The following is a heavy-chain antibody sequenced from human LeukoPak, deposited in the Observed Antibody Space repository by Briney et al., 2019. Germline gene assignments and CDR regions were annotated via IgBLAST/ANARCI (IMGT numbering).Heavy chain of an antibody. V-gene: IGHV4-59*01. J-gene: IGHJ4*02. CDR2: IPYSGST. D-gene: IGHD3-3*01. CDR3: ARARGSGYPDY. Sequence: SETLSLTCTVSGGSISSYYWSWIRQPPGKGLEWIGYIPYSGSTNYNPSLKSRVTISVDTSKNQFSLKLSSVTAADTAVYYCARARGSGYPDYWGQGTLVTVSS. CDR1: GGSISSYY.